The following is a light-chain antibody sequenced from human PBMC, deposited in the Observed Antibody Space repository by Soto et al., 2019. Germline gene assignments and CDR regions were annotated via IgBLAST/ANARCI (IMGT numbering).Light chain of an antibody. CDR1: QTISSW. V-gene: IGKV1-5*01. J-gene: IGKJ1*01. Sequence: DIQMTQSPSTLSGSVGDRVTITCRASQTISSWLAWYQQKPGKAPKLVIYDASSLESGVPSRFSGSGSGTEFTLTISSLQTADFATYYGQQYKSYSTWTFGQGTKVDIK. CDR3: QQYKSYSTWT. CDR2: DAS.